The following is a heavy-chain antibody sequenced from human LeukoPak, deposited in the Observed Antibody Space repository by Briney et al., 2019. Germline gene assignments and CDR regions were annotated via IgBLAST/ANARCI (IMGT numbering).Heavy chain of an antibody. J-gene: IGHJ4*02. Sequence: PSETLSLTCTVSGGSISSYYWSWIRQPPGKGLEWIGYIYYSGSTNYNPSLKSRVTISVDTSKNQFSLKLSSVTAADTAVYYCATGYGSGSYWDYWGQGTLVTVSS. D-gene: IGHD3-10*01. V-gene: IGHV4-59*12. CDR2: IYYSGST. CDR3: ATGYGSGSYWDY. CDR1: GGSISSYY.